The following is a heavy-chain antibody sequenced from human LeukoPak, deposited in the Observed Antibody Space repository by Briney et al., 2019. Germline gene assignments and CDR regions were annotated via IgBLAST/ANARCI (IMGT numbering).Heavy chain of an antibody. Sequence: GGSLRLSCAASGLTFGSHGMSWVRQAPGKGLEWVSTISGSGGTTYYPDSVKGRFTVSRDNSKDTLYLQMNSLRVDDTAIYYCAKSGILYSYYMDVWGKGTTVTVAS. D-gene: IGHD1-14*01. J-gene: IGHJ6*03. CDR3: AKSGILYSYYMDV. CDR1: GLTFGSHG. CDR2: ISGSGGTT. V-gene: IGHV3-23*01.